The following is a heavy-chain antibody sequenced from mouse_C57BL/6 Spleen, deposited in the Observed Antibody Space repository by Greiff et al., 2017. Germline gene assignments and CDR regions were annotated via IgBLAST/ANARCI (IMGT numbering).Heavy chain of an antibody. CDR3: AREGIYSSWFAY. D-gene: IGHD2-12*01. Sequence: VKLQESGAELVRPGTSVKVSCKASGYAFTNYLIEWVKQRPGQGLEWIGVINPGSGGTNYNEQFKGKATLTADKSSSTAYMQLSSLTSEDSAVYFCAREGIYSSWFAYWGQGTLVTVSA. CDR2: INPGSGGT. J-gene: IGHJ3*01. V-gene: IGHV1-54*01. CDR1: GYAFTNYL.